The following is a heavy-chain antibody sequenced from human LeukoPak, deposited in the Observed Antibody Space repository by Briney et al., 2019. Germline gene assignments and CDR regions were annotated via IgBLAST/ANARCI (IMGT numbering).Heavy chain of an antibody. Sequence: ASVKVSCKASGYTFTVYYMHWVRQAPGQGLEWMGWINPNSGGTNYAQKFQGRVTMTRDTSISTAYMELSRLRSDDTAVYYCARVGASYYDFWSGYYWGQGTLVTVSS. CDR2: INPNSGGT. V-gene: IGHV1-2*02. D-gene: IGHD3-3*01. CDR1: GYTFTVYY. J-gene: IGHJ4*02. CDR3: ARVGASYYDFWSGYY.